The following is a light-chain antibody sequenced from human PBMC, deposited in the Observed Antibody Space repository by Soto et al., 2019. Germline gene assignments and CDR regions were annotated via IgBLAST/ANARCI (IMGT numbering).Light chain of an antibody. Sequence: EIVLTQSPATLSLSPGERATLSCRASLSVSTYFAWYQQKPGQSPRLLIYDTSNRATGIPARFSGSGSGTDFTLPISSLEPEDFAVYYCQQRTNWPPAITFGQGTRLEI. CDR1: LSVSTY. CDR3: QQRTNWPPAIT. CDR2: DTS. J-gene: IGKJ5*01. V-gene: IGKV3-11*01.